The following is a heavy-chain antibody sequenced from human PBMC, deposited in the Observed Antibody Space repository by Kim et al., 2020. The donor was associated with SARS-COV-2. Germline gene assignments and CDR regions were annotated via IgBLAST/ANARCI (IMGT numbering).Heavy chain of an antibody. CDR1: GFTFSTYG. CDR2: ISGSGGRT. J-gene: IGHJ4*02. Sequence: GGSLRLSCAAYGFTFSTYGMSWVRQAPDKGLEWVSVISGSGGRTYYSDSVKGRFTISRDNSKNTLYLQMNSLRAEDTAEYYCAKSNSGYYAYLDSWGQGILVTVSS. CDR3: AKSNSGYYAYLDS. D-gene: IGHD3-22*01. V-gene: IGHV3-23*01.